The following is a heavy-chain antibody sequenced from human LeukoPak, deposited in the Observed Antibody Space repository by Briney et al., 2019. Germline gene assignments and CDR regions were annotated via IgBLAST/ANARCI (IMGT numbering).Heavy chain of an antibody. CDR3: AKEERYYYDSSGYYYTY. J-gene: IGHJ4*02. V-gene: IGHV3-23*01. CDR2: ISGSGGST. CDR1: GFTFSSYA. D-gene: IGHD3-22*01. Sequence: PGGSLRLSCAAPGFTFSSYAMSWVRQAPGKGLEWVSAISGSGGSTYYADSVKGRFTISRDNSKNTLYLQMNSLRAEGTAVYYCAKEERYYYDSSGYYYTYWGQGTLVTVSS.